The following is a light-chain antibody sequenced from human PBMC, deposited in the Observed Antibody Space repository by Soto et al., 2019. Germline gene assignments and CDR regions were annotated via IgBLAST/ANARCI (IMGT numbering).Light chain of an antibody. Sequence: DIQMTQSPSAMSASIGDRVTITCRASQGVSNYLAWFQQQPGKVPKRLIYGASRLQSGVPSRFSGSGSGTEFTLTISNLQPEDFATYYCLQHNSFPLTFGGGTKVDIK. J-gene: IGKJ4*01. CDR2: GAS. CDR1: QGVSNY. V-gene: IGKV1-17*03. CDR3: LQHNSFPLT.